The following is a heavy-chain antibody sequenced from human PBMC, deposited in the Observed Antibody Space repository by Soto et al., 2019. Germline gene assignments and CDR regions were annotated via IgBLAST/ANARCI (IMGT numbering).Heavy chain of an antibody. CDR1: GFTFGSYW. V-gene: IGHV3-23*01. CDR2: SSATGAGT. CDR3: AKDRRAGGNYGFYSDF. D-gene: IGHD1-7*01. Sequence: GGSLRLSCAVSGFTFGSYWMTWVRQAPGKGLEWVSFSSATGAGTYYADSVKGRFTISRDNSKNTLYLQMTSLRADDTAVYYCAKDRRAGGNYGFYSDFWGQGALVTVSS. J-gene: IGHJ4*02.